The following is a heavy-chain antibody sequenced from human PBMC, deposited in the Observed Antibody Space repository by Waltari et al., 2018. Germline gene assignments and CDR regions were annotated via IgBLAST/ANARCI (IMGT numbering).Heavy chain of an antibody. CDR2: IRSKAYGGTT. Sequence: EVQLVESGGGLVQPGRSLRLSCTASGFPIGDYAMSWVRQAPGKGLEWVGFIRSKAYGGTTEYAASVKGRFTISRDDSKSIAYLQMNSLKTEDTAVYYCTRDHLVGHWGQGTLVTVSS. J-gene: IGHJ4*02. CDR1: GFPIGDYA. D-gene: IGHD1-26*01. CDR3: TRDHLVGH. V-gene: IGHV3-49*04.